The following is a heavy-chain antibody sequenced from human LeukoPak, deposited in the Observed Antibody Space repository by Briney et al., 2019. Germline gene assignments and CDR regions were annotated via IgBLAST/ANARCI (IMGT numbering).Heavy chain of an antibody. Sequence: GGSLRLSCVASGFTFGSYGMHWVRQAPGKGLEWVALISTDGRTKFYVDSVKGRFTVSRDNSKNTVYLQMDSLRTDDTAVYYCAKDLAFSGSLDHWGQGTVVPVSS. CDR2: ISTDGRTK. CDR1: GFTFGSYG. V-gene: IGHV3-30*18. CDR3: AKDLAFSGSLDH. J-gene: IGHJ4*02. D-gene: IGHD1-26*01.